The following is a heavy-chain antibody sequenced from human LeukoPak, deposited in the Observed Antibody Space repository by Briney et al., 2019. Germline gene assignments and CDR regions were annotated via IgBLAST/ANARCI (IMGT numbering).Heavy chain of an antibody. CDR1: GGSISGHY. J-gene: IGHJ6*02. CDR2: IHYSGRP. Sequence: SETLSLTCTVSGGSISGHYWTWIRQPPGKGLEWIGQIHYSGRPDYNPSLKSRVTTSVDTSKNQLSLKVTSVTGADTAVYYCARFGVDYDMDVWGQGTTVTVSS. D-gene: IGHD3-16*01. CDR3: ARFGVDYDMDV. V-gene: IGHV4-59*11.